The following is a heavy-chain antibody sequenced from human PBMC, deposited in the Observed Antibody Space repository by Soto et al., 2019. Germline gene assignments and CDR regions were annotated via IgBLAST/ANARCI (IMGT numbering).Heavy chain of an antibody. V-gene: IGHV3-30*18. J-gene: IGHJ3*01. CDR2: ISNDGSDK. CDR3: AKDQGIAASHGID. CDR1: GFTFNNYG. Sequence: QVQLVESGGGMVQPGRSLRLSCAASGFTFNNYGMHWVRQAPGKGLEWVAVISNDGSDKYYADSVKGRLTISRDNSKDTLYLQMNSLRAEDTAVYYCAKDQGIAASHGIDWGQGTMVTVSS. D-gene: IGHD6-13*01.